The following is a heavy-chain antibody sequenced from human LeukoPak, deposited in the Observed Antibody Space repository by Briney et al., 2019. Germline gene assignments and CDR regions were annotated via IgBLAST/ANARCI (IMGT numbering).Heavy chain of an antibody. D-gene: IGHD2-15*01. J-gene: IGHJ3*02. Sequence: ASVKVSCKASGYTFTGYYMHWVRQAPGQGLEWMGWINPNSGGTNYAQKFQGWVTMTRDTSISTAYKELSSLRSEDTAVYYCARHCSGGSCYSGQGSAAFDIWGQGTMVTVSS. V-gene: IGHV1-2*04. CDR1: GYTFTGYY. CDR3: ARHCSGGSCYSGQGSAAFDI. CDR2: INPNSGGT.